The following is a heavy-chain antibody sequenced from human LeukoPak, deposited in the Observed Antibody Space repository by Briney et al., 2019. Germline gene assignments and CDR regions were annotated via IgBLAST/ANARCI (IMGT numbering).Heavy chain of an antibody. CDR1: GGSFSGYY. CDR2: INHSGST. D-gene: IGHD3-3*01. CDR3: ARGLGYDFWSGYSVMYNWFDP. Sequence: PSETLSLTCAVYGGSFSGYYWSWIRQPPGKGLEWIGEINHSGSTNYNPSLKSRVTISVDTSKNQFSLKLSSVTAADTAVYYCARGLGYDFWSGYSVMYNWFDPWGQGTLVTVSS. J-gene: IGHJ5*02. V-gene: IGHV4-34*01.